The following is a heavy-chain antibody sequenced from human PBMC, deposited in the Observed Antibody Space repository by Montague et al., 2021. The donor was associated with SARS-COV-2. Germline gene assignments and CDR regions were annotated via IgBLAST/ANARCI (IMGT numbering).Heavy chain of an antibody. CDR2: ISSSSSYI. D-gene: IGHD3-3*01. Sequence: SLRLSCAASGFTFSSYSMNWVHQAPGKGLEWVSSISSSSSYIYYADSVKGRFTISRDNAKNSLYLQMNSLRAEDTAVYYCARDSGRYYDFWSGYYNSHYYYYMDVWGKGTTVTVSS. CDR3: ARDSGRYYDFWSGYYNSHYYYYMDV. CDR1: GFTFSSYS. J-gene: IGHJ6*03. V-gene: IGHV3-21*01.